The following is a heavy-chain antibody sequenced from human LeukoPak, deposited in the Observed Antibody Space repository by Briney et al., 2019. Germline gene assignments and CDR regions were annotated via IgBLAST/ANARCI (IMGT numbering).Heavy chain of an antibody. Sequence: GASVKVSCKASGGTFSSYAISWVRQAPGQGLEWMGRIIPILGIANYAQKFQGRVTITADKSTSTAYMELSSLRSEDTALYYCAKGNYDILTGYPDYWGQGTLVTVSS. CDR1: GGTFSSYA. J-gene: IGHJ4*02. CDR2: IIPILGIA. CDR3: AKGNYDILTGYPDY. V-gene: IGHV1-69*04. D-gene: IGHD3-9*01.